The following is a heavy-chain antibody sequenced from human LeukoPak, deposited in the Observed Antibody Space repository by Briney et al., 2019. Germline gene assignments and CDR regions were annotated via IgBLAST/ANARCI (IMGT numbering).Heavy chain of an antibody. Sequence: SETLSLTCTVSGGSISSSSYYWGWIRQPPGKGLEWIGSIYYSGSTYYNPSLKSRVTISVDTSKNQFSLKLSSVTAADTAVYYCARSRGGYYAIDYWGQGTLVTVSS. D-gene: IGHD5-18*01. V-gene: IGHV4-39*07. CDR2: IYYSGST. CDR1: GGSISSSSYY. J-gene: IGHJ4*02. CDR3: ARSRGGYYAIDY.